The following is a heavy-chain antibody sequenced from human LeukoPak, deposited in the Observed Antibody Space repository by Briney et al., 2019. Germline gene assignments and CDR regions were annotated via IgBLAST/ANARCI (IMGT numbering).Heavy chain of an antibody. CDR1: GFTFSSYA. Sequence: GRSLRLSCAASGFTFSSYAMSWVRQAPGKGLEWVSAISGSGGSTYYADSVKGRFTISRDNSKNTLYPQMNSLRAEDTAVYYCAKRTTGSSGYYYSPYYFDYWGQGTLVTVSS. D-gene: IGHD3-22*01. V-gene: IGHV3-23*01. J-gene: IGHJ4*02. CDR2: ISGSGGST. CDR3: AKRTTGSSGYYYSPYYFDY.